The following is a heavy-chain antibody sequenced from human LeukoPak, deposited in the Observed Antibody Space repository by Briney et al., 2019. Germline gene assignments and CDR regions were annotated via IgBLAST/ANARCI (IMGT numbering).Heavy chain of an antibody. CDR3: ARVNLEMAAVDY. D-gene: IGHD5-24*01. CDR2: IYYSGTT. J-gene: IGHJ4*02. V-gene: IGHV4-59*01. CDR1: GGSMSSYR. Sequence: SETLSLTCTVSGGSMSSYRWSWIRQPPGKGLEWIAYIYYSGTTNYNPSLKSRVTTSVDTSKNQFSLKLSSVTAVDTAVYYCARVNLEMAAVDYWGQGTLVTVSS.